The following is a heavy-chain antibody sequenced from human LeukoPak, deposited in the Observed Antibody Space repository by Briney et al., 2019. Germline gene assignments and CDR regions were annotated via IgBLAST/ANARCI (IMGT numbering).Heavy chain of an antibody. CDR3: ASGSLYYDILTGELHHNWFDP. J-gene: IGHJ5*02. D-gene: IGHD3-9*01. Sequence: SETLSLTCTVSGGSISSGGYYWSWNRQHPGKGLEWIGYIYYSGSTYYNPSLKSRVTISVDTSKNQFSLKLSSVTAADTAVYYCASGSLYYDILTGELHHNWFDPWGQGTLVTVSS. V-gene: IGHV4-31*03. CDR1: GGSISSGGYY. CDR2: IYYSGST.